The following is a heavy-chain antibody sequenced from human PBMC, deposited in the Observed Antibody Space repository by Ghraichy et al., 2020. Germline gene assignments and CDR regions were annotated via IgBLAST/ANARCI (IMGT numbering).Heavy chain of an antibody. V-gene: IGHV4-30-2*01. CDR1: GGSISSGGYS. CDR2: IYHSGST. Sequence: LSLTCAVSGGSISSGGYSWSWIRQPPGKGLEWIGYIYHSGSTYYNPSLKSRVTISVDRSKNQFSLKLSSVTAADTAVYYCARRQHSSSAAFDIWGQGTMVTVSS. J-gene: IGHJ3*02. CDR3: ARRQHSSSAAFDI. D-gene: IGHD6-13*01.